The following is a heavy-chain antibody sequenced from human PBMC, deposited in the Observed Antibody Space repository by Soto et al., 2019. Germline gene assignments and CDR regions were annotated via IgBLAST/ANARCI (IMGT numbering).Heavy chain of an antibody. CDR1: GFTFSSYA. CDR2: ISGGGDST. Sequence: EVQLLESGGGLVQPGGSLRLSCAASGFTFSSYAMNWVRQAPGKGLEWVSVISGGGDSTHYADSVKGRFTISRDNSKNTLYLQMNSPRAEDTAIYCCARSGIQQLLRAILHIWGQGAMVTVSS. D-gene: IGHD5-18*01. CDR3: ARSGIQQLLRAILHI. V-gene: IGHV3-23*01. J-gene: IGHJ3*02.